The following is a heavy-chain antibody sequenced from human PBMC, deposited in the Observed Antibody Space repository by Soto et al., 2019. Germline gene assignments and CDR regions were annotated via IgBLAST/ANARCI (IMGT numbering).Heavy chain of an antibody. CDR3: AKGGGYVGWFDP. J-gene: IGHJ5*02. CDR1: GYTFTSYY. Sequence: QVQLVQSGAEVKKPGASVKVSCKASGYTFTSYYMHWVRQAPGQGLEWMGIINTSGGSRSYALKCQGRVTMARDTSTSTVYMELISLRSEATAVYYCAKGGGYVGWFDPWGQGTLVTVSS. CDR2: INTSGGSR. V-gene: IGHV1-46*01. D-gene: IGHD5-12*01.